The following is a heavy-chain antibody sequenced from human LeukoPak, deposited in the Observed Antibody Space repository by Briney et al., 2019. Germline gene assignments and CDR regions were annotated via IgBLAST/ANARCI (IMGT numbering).Heavy chain of an antibody. CDR1: GFTFSIYD. J-gene: IGHJ3*01. Sequence: GGSLRLSCAAPGFTFSIYDMTWVRQAPGKGLERVSAISGAGTSTYYADSVKGRFTISRDNSKNTLYLQMNSLRGEDTAVYYCAKAGAQRYYDSWGQGTMVTVSA. V-gene: IGHV3-23*01. CDR3: AKAGAQRYYDS. CDR2: ISGAGTST. D-gene: IGHD3-22*01.